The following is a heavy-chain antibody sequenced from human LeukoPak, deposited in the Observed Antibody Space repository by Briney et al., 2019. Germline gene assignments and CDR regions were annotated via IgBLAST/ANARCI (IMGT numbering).Heavy chain of an antibody. CDR3: TKDRRGPAAGTWYFDS. Sequence: GGSLRLSCVASGLTFSSTTMGWVRQAPGRGLEWVSSITAIDGRTYYADSVRGRFTISRDNSKNTVYLQLNSLRAGDTAIYYCTKDRRGPAAGTWYFDSWGQGTLVTVSS. V-gene: IGHV3-23*01. J-gene: IGHJ4*02. CDR2: ITAIDGRT. CDR1: GLTFSSTT. D-gene: IGHD6-13*01.